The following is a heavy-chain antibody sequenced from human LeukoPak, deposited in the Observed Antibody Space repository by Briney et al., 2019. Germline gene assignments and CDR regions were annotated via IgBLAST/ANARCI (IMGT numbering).Heavy chain of an antibody. Sequence: SVKVSCKASGGTFSSYAISWVRQAPGQGLEWMGGIIPIFGTANYAQKFQERVTITRDMSTSTAYMELSSLRSEDTAVYYCAAVSMVRGVIIPDYWGQGTLVTVSS. J-gene: IGHJ4*02. CDR1: GGTFSSYA. D-gene: IGHD3-10*01. V-gene: IGHV1-69*05. CDR2: IIPIFGTA. CDR3: AAVSMVRGVIIPDY.